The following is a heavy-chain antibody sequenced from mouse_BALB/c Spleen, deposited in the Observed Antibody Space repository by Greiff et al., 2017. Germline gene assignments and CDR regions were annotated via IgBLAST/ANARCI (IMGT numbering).Heavy chain of an antibody. J-gene: IGHJ3*01. D-gene: IGHD1-2*01. CDR3: ARGEGYGSLFLAY. Sequence: EVKVVESGPELVKPGASVKVSCKASGYSFTDYNMYWVKQSHGKSLEWIGYIDPYNGGTSYNQKFKGKATLTVDKSSSTAFMHLNSLTSEDSAVYYCARGEGYGSLFLAYWGQGTLVTVSA. CDR1: GYSFTDYN. V-gene: IGHV1S135*01. CDR2: IDPYNGGT.